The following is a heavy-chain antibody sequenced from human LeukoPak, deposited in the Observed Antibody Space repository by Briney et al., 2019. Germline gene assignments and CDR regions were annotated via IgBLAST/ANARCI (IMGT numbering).Heavy chain of an antibody. CDR3: ARDSSSRVLYYFDY. CDR2: INPNRGGT. J-gene: IGHJ4*02. V-gene: IGHV1-2*02. CDR1: GYTFTGYY. D-gene: IGHD6-6*01. Sequence: GASVKVSCKASGYTFTGYYMHWVRQAPGQGLEWMGWINPNRGGTNYAQKFQGRVTMTRDTSISTAYMELSRLRSDDTAVYYCARDSSSRVLYYFDYWGQGTLVTVSS.